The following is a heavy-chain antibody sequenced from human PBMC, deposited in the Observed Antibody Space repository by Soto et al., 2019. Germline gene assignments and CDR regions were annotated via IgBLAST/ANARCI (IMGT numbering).Heavy chain of an antibody. CDR1: GGSGGSISPYY. D-gene: IGHD4-17*01. Sequence: SETLSLTCSVSGGSGGSISPYYWNWIRQPPGKCLVLIGYVYYTGSTNYNPSLNSRVSISVDSSKNQFSLKLSSVTAADTAVYYCAKTYGGNSGLFDYWGQGTLVTVSS. V-gene: IGHV4-59*01. J-gene: IGHJ4*01. CDR3: AKTYGGNSGLFDY. CDR2: VYYTGST.